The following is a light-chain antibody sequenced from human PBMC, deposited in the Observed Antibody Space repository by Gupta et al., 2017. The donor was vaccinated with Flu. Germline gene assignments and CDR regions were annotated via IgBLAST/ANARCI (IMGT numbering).Light chain of an antibody. CDR1: QSVSSY. Sequence: EIVLTQSPGTLSLSPGERATLSCKASQSVSSYLAWYQQKPGQAPRLLIYTASSRATGIPDRFSGSGSGTDFTLTISRLEPEDFAVYYCQQYGTSPPITFGQGTRLEI. CDR3: QQYGTSPPIT. V-gene: IGKV3-20*01. J-gene: IGKJ5*01. CDR2: TAS.